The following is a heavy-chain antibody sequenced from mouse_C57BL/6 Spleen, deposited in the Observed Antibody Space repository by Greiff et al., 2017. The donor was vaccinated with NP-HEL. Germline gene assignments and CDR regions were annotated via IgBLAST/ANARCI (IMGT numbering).Heavy chain of an antibody. D-gene: IGHD1-1*01. J-gene: IGHJ1*03. CDR2: IDPANGNT. CDR3: ARGVITTVVADWYFDV. CDR1: GFNIKNTY. V-gene: IGHV14-3*01. Sequence: EVQLQQSVAELVRPGASVKLSCTASGFNIKNTYMHWVKQRPEQGLEWIGRIDPANGNTKYAPKFQGKATITADTSSNTAYLQLSSLTSEDTAIYYCARGVITTVVADWYFDVWGTGTTVTVSS.